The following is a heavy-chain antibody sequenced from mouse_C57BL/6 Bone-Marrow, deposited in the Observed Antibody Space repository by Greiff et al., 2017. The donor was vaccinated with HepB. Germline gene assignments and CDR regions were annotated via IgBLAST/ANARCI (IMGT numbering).Heavy chain of an antibody. Sequence: QVQLQQSGAELVKPGASVKMSCKASGYTFTSYWITWVKQRPGQGLEGIGDIYPGSGSTNYNEKFKSKATLTVDTSSSTAYMQLSSLTSEDSAVYYCARPGSSPLDYWGQGTTLTVSS. CDR1: GYTFTSYW. D-gene: IGHD1-1*01. J-gene: IGHJ2*01. CDR3: ARPGSSPLDY. V-gene: IGHV1-55*01. CDR2: IYPGSGST.